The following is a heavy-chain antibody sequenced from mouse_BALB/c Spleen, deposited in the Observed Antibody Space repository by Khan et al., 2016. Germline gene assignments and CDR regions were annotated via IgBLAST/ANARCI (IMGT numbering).Heavy chain of an antibody. CDR1: GFDFRRYW. CDR2: INPDSRTI. Sequence: EVKLLESGGGLVQPGGSLKLSCAASGFDFRRYWMSWVRQAPGKGLEWIGEINPDSRTINYTPSLKDKFTISRDNAKNTLYLQMSKVRSEDTALYYCAIAGYYGYLAYWGQGTLVSFSA. J-gene: IGHJ3*01. CDR3: AIAGYYGYLAY. D-gene: IGHD1-1*01. V-gene: IGHV4-1*02.